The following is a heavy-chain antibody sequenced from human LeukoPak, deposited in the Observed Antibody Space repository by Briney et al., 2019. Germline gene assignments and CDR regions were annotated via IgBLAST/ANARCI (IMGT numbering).Heavy chain of an antibody. CDR1: GGSFSGYY. J-gene: IGHJ4*02. CDR2: INHSGST. D-gene: IGHD4-17*01. Sequence: PSETLSLTRAVYGGSFSGYYWGWVRQPPGKGLGWIGEINHSGSTNYNPSLKSRVTISVDTSKNQFSLKLSSVTAADTAVYYCARVEGDYVYWGQGTLVTVSS. CDR3: ARVEGDYVY. V-gene: IGHV4-34*01.